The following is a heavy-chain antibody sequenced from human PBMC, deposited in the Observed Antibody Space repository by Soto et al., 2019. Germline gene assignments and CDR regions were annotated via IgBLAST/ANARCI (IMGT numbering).Heavy chain of an antibody. D-gene: IGHD1-1*01. CDR2: IGVSGDT. Sequence: PGGSLRLACAASGFTFSSFCMHWVRQPTGKGLEWVSTIGVSGDTYYPGSVKGRFTISRENVKNSVYLQMNSLTAGDTAVYFCVRGHPRESNDDFDYWGQGTLVTVSS. V-gene: IGHV3-13*04. CDR3: VRGHPRESNDDFDY. J-gene: IGHJ4*02. CDR1: GFTFSSFC.